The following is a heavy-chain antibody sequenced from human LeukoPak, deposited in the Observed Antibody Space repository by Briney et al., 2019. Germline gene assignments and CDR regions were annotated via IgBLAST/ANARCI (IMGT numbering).Heavy chain of an antibody. V-gene: IGHV3-64*01. J-gene: IGHJ4*02. Sequence: GGSLRLSCAASGFTFSSYGMHWVRQAPGKGLEYVSAISSNGGSTYYANSVKGRFTISRDNSKNTLYLQMGSLRAEDMAVYYCARSPRANIVGAHYAHLDYWGQGTLVTVSS. CDR1: GFTFSSYG. D-gene: IGHD1-26*01. CDR3: ARSPRANIVGAHYAHLDY. CDR2: ISSNGGST.